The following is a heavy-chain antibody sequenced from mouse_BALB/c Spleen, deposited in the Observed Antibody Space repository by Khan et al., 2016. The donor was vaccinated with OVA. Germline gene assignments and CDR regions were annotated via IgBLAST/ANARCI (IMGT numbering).Heavy chain of an antibody. CDR3: ARSGYFAWFAY. CDR2: IDPENGNI. V-gene: IGHV14-1*02. J-gene: IGHJ3*01. Sequence: EVQLQESGAELVRPGALVKLSCKASGFNIKDYYLHWVTQRPEQGLEWIGWIDPENGNIVYDPKFQGKASITSDTSSNTAYLQLSSLTSEDTAVYYCARSGYFAWFAYWGQGTLVTVSA. CDR1: GFNIKDYY.